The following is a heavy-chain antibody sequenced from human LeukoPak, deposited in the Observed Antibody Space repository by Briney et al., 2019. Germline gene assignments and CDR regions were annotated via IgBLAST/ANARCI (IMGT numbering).Heavy chain of an antibody. CDR1: GFTFDDHG. CDR3: ARVNYGDYGDYYYMDV. Sequence: GGSLRLSCAASGFTFDDHGMSWVRQAPGKGLEWVSYISSSSSTIYYADSVKGRFTISRDNAKNSLYLQMNSLRAEDTAVYYCARVNYGDYGDYYYMDVWGKGTTVTISS. J-gene: IGHJ6*03. V-gene: IGHV3-48*01. D-gene: IGHD4-17*01. CDR2: ISSSSSTI.